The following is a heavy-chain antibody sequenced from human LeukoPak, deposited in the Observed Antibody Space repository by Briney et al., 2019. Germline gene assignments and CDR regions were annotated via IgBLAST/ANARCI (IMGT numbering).Heavy chain of an antibody. D-gene: IGHD1-1*01. CDR2: IKQDGSEK. Sequence: QTGGSLRLSCAASGFTFSSYWMSWVRQAPGKGLEWVVNIKQDGSEKYYVDSVKGRFTISRDNAKNSLYLQMNSLRAEDTAVYYCARDRSLEPGPYYYYYFMDVWGKGTTVTVSS. V-gene: IGHV3-7*01. J-gene: IGHJ6*03. CDR3: ARDRSLEPGPYYYYYFMDV. CDR1: GFTFSSYW.